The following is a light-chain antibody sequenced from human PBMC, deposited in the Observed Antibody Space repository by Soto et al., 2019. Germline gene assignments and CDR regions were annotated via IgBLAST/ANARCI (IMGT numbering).Light chain of an antibody. CDR3: QQYNSYSWT. Sequence: EIQMTQSPPTLSASAGDRVTITCRASESISSWLAWYQQKPGKAPKLLMYKASSLESGVPSRFSGSGSGTEFTLTISSLQPDDFATYYCQQYNSYSWTFGQGTKVDIK. J-gene: IGKJ1*01. CDR2: KAS. V-gene: IGKV1-5*03. CDR1: ESISSW.